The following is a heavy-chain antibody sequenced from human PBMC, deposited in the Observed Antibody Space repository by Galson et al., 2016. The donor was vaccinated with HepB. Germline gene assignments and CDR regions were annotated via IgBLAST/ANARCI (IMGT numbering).Heavy chain of an antibody. V-gene: IGHV6-1*01. CDR1: GDSVSSIDFT. J-gene: IGHJ3*02. D-gene: IGHD6-19*01. Sequence: CAISGDSVSSIDFTWNWIRQSPSRGLEWLGRTYYRSKWYHDYAESVKSRITINPDTSKNQFSLQLNSVTPEDTAFYFCAKSVSVWDARSNAFDIWGRGTMVTVSS. CDR2: TYYRSKWYH. CDR3: AKSVSVWDARSNAFDI.